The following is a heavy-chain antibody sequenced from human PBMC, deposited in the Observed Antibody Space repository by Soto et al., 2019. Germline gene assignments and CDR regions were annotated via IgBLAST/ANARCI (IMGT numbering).Heavy chain of an antibody. J-gene: IGHJ6*03. Sequence: QVQLVQSGAEVKKPGASVKVSCKASGYTFTSYDINWVRQATGQGLEWRGWMNPNSGNTGYAQKFQGRVTMTRNTSISTAYMELSSLRSEDTAVYYCARGLLDILTGPYYYYMDVWGKGTTVTVSS. D-gene: IGHD3-9*01. CDR2: MNPNSGNT. CDR3: ARGLLDILTGPYYYYMDV. CDR1: GYTFTSYD. V-gene: IGHV1-8*01.